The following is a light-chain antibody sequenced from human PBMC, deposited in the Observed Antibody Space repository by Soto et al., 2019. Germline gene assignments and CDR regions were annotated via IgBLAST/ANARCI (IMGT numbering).Light chain of an antibody. J-gene: IGKJ5*01. V-gene: IGKV1-12*01. Sequence: DIQMTQSPSSVSASVGDRVTITCRASQDISSSLAWFQQKPGKAPQLLIYAASTLQSGVPSRFSGSGSGTDFTLTITSLQPEDFATYYCQQANSFPITFGQGXRL. CDR2: AAS. CDR1: QDISSS. CDR3: QQANSFPIT.